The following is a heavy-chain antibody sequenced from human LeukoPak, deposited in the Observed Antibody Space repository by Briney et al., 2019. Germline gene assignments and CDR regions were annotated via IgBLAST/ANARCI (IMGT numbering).Heavy chain of an antibody. Sequence: GASVKVSCKASGYTFTSYGISWVRQAPGQGLEWMGWISAYNGNTNYAQKLQGRVTMTTDTSTSTAYMELRSLRSDDTAVYYCARGPDCSSTSCYESVWFDPWGQGTLVTVSS. CDR2: ISAYNGNT. V-gene: IGHV1-18*01. CDR3: ARGPDCSSTSCYESVWFDP. D-gene: IGHD2-2*01. CDR1: GYTFTSYG. J-gene: IGHJ5*02.